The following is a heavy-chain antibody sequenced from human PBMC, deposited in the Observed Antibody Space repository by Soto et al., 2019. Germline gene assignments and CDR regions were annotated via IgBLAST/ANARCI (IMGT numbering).Heavy chain of an antibody. CDR2: ISGSGGST. CDR1: GFTFSSYA. Sequence: GGSLRLSCAASGFTFSSYAMSWVRQAPGKGLEWVSAISGSGGSTYYADSVKGRFTISRDNSKNTLYLQLNSLRVEDTAIYYCAKDLKGYGDYYFDHWGQGTLVTVSS. D-gene: IGHD4-17*01. V-gene: IGHV3-23*01. CDR3: AKDLKGYGDYYFDH. J-gene: IGHJ4*02.